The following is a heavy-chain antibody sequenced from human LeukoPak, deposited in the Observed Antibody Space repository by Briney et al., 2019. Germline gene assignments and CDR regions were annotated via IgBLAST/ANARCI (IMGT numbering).Heavy chain of an antibody. Sequence: PGGSLRLSCAASGFAFSSYWMHWVRQAPGKGLVWVSRIKSDGSSTDYADSVRGRFTISRDNAKNTLYLQMNSLRAEDTAVYYCAKVFILRAFEYWGQGTLVTVSS. J-gene: IGHJ4*02. CDR2: IKSDGSST. V-gene: IGHV3-74*01. D-gene: IGHD2-15*01. CDR1: GFAFSSYW. CDR3: AKVFILRAFEY.